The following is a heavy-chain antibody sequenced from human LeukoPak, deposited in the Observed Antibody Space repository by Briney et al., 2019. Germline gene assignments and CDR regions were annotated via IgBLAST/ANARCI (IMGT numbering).Heavy chain of an antibody. CDR1: GFTFSSFA. CDR2: IWYDGSNE. CDR3: AREIRSRWYYIES. D-gene: IGHD2-15*01. J-gene: IGHJ4*02. V-gene: IGHV3-33*08. Sequence: GGSLRLSCAASGFTFSSFATSWVRQAPGKGLEWVAVIWYDGSNEIYADSVKGRFTISRDNSKNTLYLQMDSLRDEDTAVYYCAREIRSRWYYIESWGQGTLVTVSS.